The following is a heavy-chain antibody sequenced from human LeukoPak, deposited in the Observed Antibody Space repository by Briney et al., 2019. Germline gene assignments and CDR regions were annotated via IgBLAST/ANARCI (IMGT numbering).Heavy chain of an antibody. J-gene: IGHJ5*02. Sequence: SETLPLTCTVSGGSISSSSYYWGWIRQPPGKGLEWIGYIYYSGSTYYNPSLKSRVTISVDTSKNQFSLKLSSVTAADTAVYYCARAAVDIVRFDPWGQGTLVTVSS. CDR1: GGSISSSSYY. V-gene: IGHV4-30-4*08. CDR3: ARAAVDIVRFDP. D-gene: IGHD5-12*01. CDR2: IYYSGST.